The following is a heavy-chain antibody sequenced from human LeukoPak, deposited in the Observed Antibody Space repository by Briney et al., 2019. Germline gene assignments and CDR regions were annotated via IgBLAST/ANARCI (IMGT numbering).Heavy chain of an antibody. CDR1: GFTFRSFA. Sequence: GGSLRLSCAASGFTFRSFATSWVRQAPGKGLKWVATINDNGAGTYYADSVNGRFTVSRDNSYNTVSLQMNSLRDEDTGVYYCAKGLRTGVGPYRGYHYYMDVWGRGATVTVSS. CDR2: INDNGAGT. CDR3: AKGLRTGVGPYRGYHYYMDV. V-gene: IGHV3-23*01. D-gene: IGHD3-16*01. J-gene: IGHJ6*03.